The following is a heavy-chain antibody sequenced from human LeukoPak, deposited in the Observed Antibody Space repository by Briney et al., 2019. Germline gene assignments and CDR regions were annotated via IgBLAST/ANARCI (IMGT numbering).Heavy chain of an antibody. J-gene: IGHJ4*02. D-gene: IGHD2-2*01. CDR3: ARDRPGRSSTSWYWSEVFDY. CDR1: GFTFSSYW. V-gene: IGHV3-7*04. Sequence: LSGGSLRLSCAASGFTFSSYWMSWVRQAPGKGLEWVANIKQGGSEKYYVDSVKGRFTISRDNAKNSLYLQMNSLRAEDTAVYYCARDRPGRSSTSWYWSEVFDYWGQGTLVTVSS. CDR2: IKQGGSEK.